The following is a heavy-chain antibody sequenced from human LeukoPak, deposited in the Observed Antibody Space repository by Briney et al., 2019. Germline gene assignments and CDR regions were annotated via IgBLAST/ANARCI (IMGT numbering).Heavy chain of an antibody. Sequence: ASVTVSCKASGYTFTSYYMHWVRQAPGQGLEWMGIINPSGGSTNYAQKFQGRATMTRDMSTSTVYMELSSLRSEAPAVYSCARAIGVEMATMSRGYYYYMDVWGKGTTVTVS. CDR3: ARAIGVEMATMSRGYYYYMDV. J-gene: IGHJ6*03. CDR2: INPSGGST. CDR1: GYTFTSYY. V-gene: IGHV1-46*01. D-gene: IGHD5-24*01.